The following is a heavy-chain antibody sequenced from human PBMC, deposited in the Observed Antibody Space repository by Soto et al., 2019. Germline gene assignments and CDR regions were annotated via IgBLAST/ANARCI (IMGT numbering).Heavy chain of an antibody. V-gene: IGHV3-21*01. CDR2: ISSSSNYI. D-gene: IGHD6-19*01. CDR1: GFTFSSST. Sequence: GGSLRLSCAASGFTFSSSTLNWVRQAPGKGLEWVSSISSSSNYIYYADSLKGRFTIFRDNAKTSLYLQMNSLRAEDTAVYYCARDKPYSSGWYQSVYYVMDVWGQGTTVTVSS. CDR3: ARDKPYSSGWYQSVYYVMDV. J-gene: IGHJ6*02.